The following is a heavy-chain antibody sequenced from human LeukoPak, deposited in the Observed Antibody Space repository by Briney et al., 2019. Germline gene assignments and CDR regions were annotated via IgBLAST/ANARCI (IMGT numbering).Heavy chain of an antibody. D-gene: IGHD3-16*01. CDR3: AREATVGGY. Sequence: ASVKVSCKASGYTFTGYFMHWVRQAPGQGLEWMGWINPNRGDTNYAQKFQGRVTVTRDTSLTTAYMELSRLKSDDTAVYYCAREATVGGYWGQGTLVTVSS. J-gene: IGHJ4*02. CDR1: GYTFTGYF. V-gene: IGHV1-2*02. CDR2: INPNRGDT.